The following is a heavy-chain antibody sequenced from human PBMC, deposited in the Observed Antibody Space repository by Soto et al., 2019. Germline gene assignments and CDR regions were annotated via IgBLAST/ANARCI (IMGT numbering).Heavy chain of an antibody. V-gene: IGHV1-69*01. Sequence: QVQLVQSGAEVKKPGSSVKVSCKASGGTFSSYAISWVRQAPGQGLEWMGGIIPIFGTANYAQKFQGRVTITADDSTSPAYMELTGLRSEDTAVYYGAATRTNLGGGQLDYWGRGTLVTVPQ. CDR2: IIPIFGTA. D-gene: IGHD2-8*01. CDR1: GGTFSSYA. J-gene: IGHJ4*02. CDR3: AATRTNLGGGQLDY.